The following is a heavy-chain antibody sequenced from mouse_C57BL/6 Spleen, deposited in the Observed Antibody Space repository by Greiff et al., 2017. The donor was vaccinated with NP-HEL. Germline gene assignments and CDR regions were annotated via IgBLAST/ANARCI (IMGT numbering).Heavy chain of an antibody. CDR1: GYTFTSYW. V-gene: IGHV1-69*01. J-gene: IGHJ2*01. Sequence: VQLQQPGAELVMPGASVKLSCKASGYTFTSYWMHWVKQRPGQGLEWIGEIDPSDSYTNYNQKFKGKSTLTVDKSSSTAYMQLSSLTSEDSAVYYCATPYYSNYLDYWGQGTTLTVSS. D-gene: IGHD2-5*01. CDR2: IDPSDSYT. CDR3: ATPYYSNYLDY.